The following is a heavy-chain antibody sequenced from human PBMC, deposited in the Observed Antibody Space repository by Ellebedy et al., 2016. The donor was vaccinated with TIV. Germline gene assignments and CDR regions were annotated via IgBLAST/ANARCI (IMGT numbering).Heavy chain of an antibody. CDR2: IYPGDSGT. CDR3: ARRRDPYNMDV. CDR1: GYTFTNYW. Sequence: GESLKISCKGSGYTFTNYWIGWVRQMPGKGLEWMAIIYPGDSGTRYSPSFQGQVTISADKSISTAYLQWSSLKASDTAMYYCARRRDPYNMDVWGQGTTVTVSS. V-gene: IGHV5-51*01. D-gene: IGHD5-24*01. J-gene: IGHJ6*02.